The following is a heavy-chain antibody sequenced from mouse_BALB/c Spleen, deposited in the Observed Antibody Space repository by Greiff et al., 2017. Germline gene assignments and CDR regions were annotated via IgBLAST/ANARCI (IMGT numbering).Heavy chain of an antibody. V-gene: IGHV5-9-3*01. CDR2: ISSGGSYT. Sequence: EVMLVESGGGLVKPGGSLKLSCAASGFTFSSYAMSWVRQTPEKRLEWVATISSGGSYTYYPDSVKGRFTISRDNAKNTLYLQMSSLRSEDTAMYYCARHAFITTVVANYFDYWGQGTTLTVSS. J-gene: IGHJ2*01. CDR1: GFTFSSYA. CDR3: ARHAFITTVVANYFDY. D-gene: IGHD1-1*01.